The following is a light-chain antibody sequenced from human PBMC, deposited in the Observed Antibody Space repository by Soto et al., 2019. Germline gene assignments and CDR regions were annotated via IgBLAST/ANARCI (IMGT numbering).Light chain of an antibody. CDR2: TTS. J-gene: IGKJ4*01. V-gene: IGKV1-8*01. CDR3: QQHFSYPIT. Sequence: AIRMTQSPSSISASTGDRVTITCRASQGISNYLAWYQQRPGKAPNLLIYTTSTLQSGVPSRFSGNGSGTDFTLTISCLQSEDFATYYCQQHFSYPITFGGGTKVDIK. CDR1: QGISNY.